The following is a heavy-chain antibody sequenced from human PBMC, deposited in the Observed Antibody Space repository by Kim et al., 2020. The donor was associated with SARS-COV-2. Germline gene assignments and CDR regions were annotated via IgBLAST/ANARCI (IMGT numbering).Heavy chain of an antibody. CDR1: GFTFSTYA. D-gene: IGHD7-27*01. J-gene: IGHJ4*02. CDR3: AKGDKNWGKFDY. V-gene: IGHV3-23*01. Sequence: GGSLRLSCAASGFTFSTYAMSWVRQAPGKGLEWVSTISGSGGSTYYADSVKGRLTISRDNSKNTLYLQMNSLRAEDTAVYYCAKGDKNWGKFDYWGQGTLVTVSS. CDR2: ISGSGGST.